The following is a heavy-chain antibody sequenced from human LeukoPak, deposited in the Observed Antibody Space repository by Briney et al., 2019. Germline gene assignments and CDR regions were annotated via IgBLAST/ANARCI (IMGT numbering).Heavy chain of an antibody. Sequence: SVKVSCKASGGTFSSYAISWVRQAPGQGLEWMGGIIPILGTANYAQKFQGRVTITTDESTSTAYMELSSLRSEDTAVYYCARGRITYCSSTSCHIDAFDIWGQGTMVTVSS. CDR3: ARGRITYCSSTSCHIDAFDI. V-gene: IGHV1-69*05. J-gene: IGHJ3*02. D-gene: IGHD2-2*02. CDR1: GGTFSSYA. CDR2: IIPILGTA.